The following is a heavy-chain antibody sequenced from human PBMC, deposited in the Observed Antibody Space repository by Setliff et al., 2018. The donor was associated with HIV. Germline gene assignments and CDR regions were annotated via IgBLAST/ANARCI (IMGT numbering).Heavy chain of an antibody. CDR2: IGRTPGTI. CDR3: AKRIAYSSPAAYFDY. V-gene: IGHV3-23*01. D-gene: IGHD6-13*01. Sequence: SLRLSCEASGFTFNNHAMTWVRQAPGKGLEWVSAIGRTPGTIYYADSVKGRFAISRDNSMNTLSLQMNSLRAEDTAVYYCAKRIAYSSPAAYFDYWGQGTLVTVSS. J-gene: IGHJ4*02. CDR1: GFTFNNHA.